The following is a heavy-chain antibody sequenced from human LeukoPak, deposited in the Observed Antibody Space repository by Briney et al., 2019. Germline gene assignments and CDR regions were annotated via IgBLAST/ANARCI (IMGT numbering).Heavy chain of an antibody. V-gene: IGHV1-46*01. CDR2: INPSGGST. CDR1: GYIFTSYY. CDR3: ARHKEVGDYYYFDY. D-gene: IGHD2/OR15-2a*01. J-gene: IGHJ4*02. Sequence: ASVKVSXKASGYIFTSYYMHWVRQAPGQGLEWMGIINPSGGSTSYTQKFQGRVTMTRDTSTTTVYMELSSLRSQDTAVYYCARHKEVGDYYYFDYWGQGTLVTVSS.